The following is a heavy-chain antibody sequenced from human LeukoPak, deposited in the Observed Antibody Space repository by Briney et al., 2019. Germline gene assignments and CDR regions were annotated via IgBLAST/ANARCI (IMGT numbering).Heavy chain of an antibody. Sequence: ASVKVSCKASGYTFTGYYMHWVRQAPGQGLEWMGRINPNSGGTNYAQKFQGRVTMTRDTSISTAYMELSRLRSDDTAVYYCARGYCSSTSRRYYYMDVWGKGTTVTVSS. D-gene: IGHD2-2*01. CDR3: ARGYCSSTSRRYYYMDV. J-gene: IGHJ6*03. V-gene: IGHV1-2*06. CDR1: GYTFTGYY. CDR2: INPNSGGT.